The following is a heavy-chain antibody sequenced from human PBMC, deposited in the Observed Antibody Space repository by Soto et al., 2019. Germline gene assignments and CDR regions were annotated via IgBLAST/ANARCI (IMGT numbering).Heavy chain of an antibody. CDR2: ISYDGSNK. J-gene: IGHJ6*02. CDR1: GFTFSSYA. D-gene: IGHD3-10*02. Sequence: VGSLRLSCAASGFTFSSYAMHWVRQAPGKGLEWVAVISYDGSNKYYADSVKGRFTISRDNSKNTLYLQMNSLRAEDTAVYYCVRDYVMDVWGQGTTVTVS. CDR3: VRDYVMDV. V-gene: IGHV3-30-3*01.